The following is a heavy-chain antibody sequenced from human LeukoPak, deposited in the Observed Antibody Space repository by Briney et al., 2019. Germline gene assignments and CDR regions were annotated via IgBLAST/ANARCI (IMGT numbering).Heavy chain of an antibody. V-gene: IGHV1-46*01. CDR3: ARARTYCSGGSCYSPGVWFDP. D-gene: IGHD2-15*01. CDR2: INPSGGST. J-gene: IGHJ5*02. CDR1: GYTFTSYY. Sequence: ASVKVSCKASGYTFTSYYMHWVRQAPGQGLEWMGIINPSGGSTSYAQKFQGRVTMTRDTSISTAYMELSRLRSDDTAVYYCARARTYCSGGSCYSPGVWFDPWGQGTLVTVSS.